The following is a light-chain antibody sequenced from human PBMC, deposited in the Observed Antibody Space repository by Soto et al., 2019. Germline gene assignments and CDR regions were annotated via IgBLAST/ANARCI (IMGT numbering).Light chain of an antibody. CDR3: SSYAGNNNYV. Sequence: QSALTQPPSAYGSPGQSVALSCTGTSSDVGGYNYVSWYQLHPGKAPKLMIYEVNLRPSGVPDRFSGSKSGNTASLTVSGLQAEDEADYYCSSYAGNNNYVFGTGTKLTVL. CDR1: SSDVGGYNY. V-gene: IGLV2-8*01. J-gene: IGLJ1*01. CDR2: EVN.